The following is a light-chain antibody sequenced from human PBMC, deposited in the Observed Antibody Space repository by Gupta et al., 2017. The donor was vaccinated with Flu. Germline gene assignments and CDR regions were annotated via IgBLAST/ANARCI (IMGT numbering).Light chain of an antibody. Sequence: SYELTQPPSVSVSPGQPARITCPGDSLPKQDAYWYQQKPGQATVLVIYKDSERPSGIPERFSGSSSGTTVTLTISGVQAEEEADYYCQSADSSGTWVFGGGTKLTVL. CDR3: QSADSSGTWV. V-gene: IGLV3-25*02. J-gene: IGLJ3*02. CDR1: SLPKQD. CDR2: KDS.